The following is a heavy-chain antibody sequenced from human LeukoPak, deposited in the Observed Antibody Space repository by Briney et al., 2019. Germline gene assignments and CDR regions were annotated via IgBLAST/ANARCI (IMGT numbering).Heavy chain of an antibody. Sequence: GGSLRHSCAASGFTFSSYWMSWVRQTPGKGLEWVANIKQDGSEKYYVDSVKGRFTISRDNAKNSLYLQMNSLRAEDAAVYYCARARALYSSGWYGLFDYWGQGTLVTVSS. CDR1: GFTFSSYW. D-gene: IGHD6-19*01. CDR3: ARARALYSSGWYGLFDY. CDR2: IKQDGSEK. V-gene: IGHV3-7*01. J-gene: IGHJ4*02.